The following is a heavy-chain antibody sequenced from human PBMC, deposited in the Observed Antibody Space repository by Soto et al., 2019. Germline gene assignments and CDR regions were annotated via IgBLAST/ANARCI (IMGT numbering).Heavy chain of an antibody. D-gene: IGHD6-13*01. V-gene: IGHV3-30-3*01. CDR2: ISYDGSNK. Sequence: GGSLRLSCAASGFTFSSYAMHWVRQAPGKGLEWVAVISYDGSNKYYADSVKGRFTISRDNSKNTLYLQMNSLRAEDTAVYYCARGRAAATAYYYYGMDVWGQGTTVTVSS. J-gene: IGHJ6*02. CDR1: GFTFSSYA. CDR3: ARGRAAATAYYYYGMDV.